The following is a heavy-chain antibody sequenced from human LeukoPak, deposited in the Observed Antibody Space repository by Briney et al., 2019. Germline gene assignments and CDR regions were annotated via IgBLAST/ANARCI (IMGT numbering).Heavy chain of an antibody. CDR2: INHSGST. V-gene: IGHV4-34*01. CDR3: ARRGGLTIFGVVTQYYFHY. D-gene: IGHD3-3*01. Sequence: SETLSLTCAVYGGSFNGYYWNWIRQPPGKGLEWIGEINHSGSTNYNPSPKSRVTISVDTSKNQFSLKLSSVTAADTAVYYCARRGGLTIFGVVTQYYFHYWGQGTLVTVSS. CDR1: GGSFNGYY. J-gene: IGHJ4*02.